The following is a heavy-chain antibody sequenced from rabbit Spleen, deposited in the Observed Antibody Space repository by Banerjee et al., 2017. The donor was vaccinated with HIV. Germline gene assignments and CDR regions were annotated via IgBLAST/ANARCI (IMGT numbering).Heavy chain of an antibody. Sequence: QSLEESGGDLVKPGASLTLTCTASGFSFSSRYWICWVRQAPGKGLEWIACIDAGGSGSTAYASWAKGRFTISKTSSTTVTLQMTSLTAADTATYFCARATYGSTSDSYWGLWGPGTLVTVS. CDR2: IDAGGSGST. CDR3: ARATYGSTSDSYWGL. CDR1: GFSFSSRYW. D-gene: IGHD5-1*01. J-gene: IGHJ4*01. V-gene: IGHV1S40*01.